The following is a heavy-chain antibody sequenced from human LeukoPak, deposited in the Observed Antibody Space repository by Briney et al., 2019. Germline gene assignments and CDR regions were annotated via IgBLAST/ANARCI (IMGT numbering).Heavy chain of an antibody. CDR1: GGSFSGYY. V-gene: IGHV4-34*01. Sequence: PSETLSLTCAVYGGSFSGYYWSWIRQPPGKGLEWIGEINHSGSTNYNPSLKSRVTISVDTSKNQFSLKLSSVTAADTAVYFCARHRENDSQYFYFMDAWGKGTTVTVSS. D-gene: IGHD1-1*01. CDR2: INHSGST. CDR3: ARHRENDSQYFYFMDA. J-gene: IGHJ6*03.